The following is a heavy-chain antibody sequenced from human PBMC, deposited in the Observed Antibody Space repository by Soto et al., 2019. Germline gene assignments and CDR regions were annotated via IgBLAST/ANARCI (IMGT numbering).Heavy chain of an antibody. CDR1: GGSVSSGSYY. Sequence: SETLSLTCTVSGGSVSSGSYYWSGIRQPPGKGLEWIGYIYYSGSTNYNPSLKSRVTISVDTSKNQFSLKLSSVTAADTAVYYCARGRCSGGSCYRGPSTRWFAPWGQGTLVTVSS. CDR2: IYYSGST. D-gene: IGHD2-15*01. CDR3: ARGRCSGGSCYRGPSTRWFAP. V-gene: IGHV4-61*01. J-gene: IGHJ5*02.